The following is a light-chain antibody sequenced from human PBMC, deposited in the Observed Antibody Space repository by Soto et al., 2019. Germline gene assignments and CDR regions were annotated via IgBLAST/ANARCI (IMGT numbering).Light chain of an antibody. CDR2: KDT. J-gene: IGLJ2*01. V-gene: IGLV3-25*02. CDR3: QSVDSGGAYHVV. CDR1: ALPKQY. Sequence: SYELTQPPSVSVFPGQTARITCSGDALPKQYSYWYQQRPGQAPLLVIYKDTERPSGIPERFSGSSSGTTVTLTISPVQSEDEADYYCQSVDSGGAYHVVFGGGTKVTVL.